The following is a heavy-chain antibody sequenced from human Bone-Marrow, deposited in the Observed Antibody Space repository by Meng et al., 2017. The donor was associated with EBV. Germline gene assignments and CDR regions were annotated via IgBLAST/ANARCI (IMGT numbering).Heavy chain of an antibody. D-gene: IGHD1-14*01. J-gene: IGHJ4*02. CDR2: INEDGATT. Sequence: EVHLGASGGALGQPGGSLRLSCAASEFTFSSYWMHWVRQAPGEGLVWVSRINEDGATTNYADSVKGRFTISRDNARNTLYLQMNSLRAEDTAVYYCSRDLAGSDDYWGQGTLVTVSS. CDR1: EFTFSSYW. V-gene: IGHV3-74*01. CDR3: SRDLAGSDDY.